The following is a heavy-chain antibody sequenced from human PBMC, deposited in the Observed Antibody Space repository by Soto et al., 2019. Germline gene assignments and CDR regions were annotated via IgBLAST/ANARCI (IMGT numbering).Heavy chain of an antibody. CDR2: IYYSGST. Sequence: SETLSLTCTVSGDSISSSNYYWGWIRQPPGKGLEWIGNIYYSGSTYYNPSLKSRATISVDTSKNQFSLKLTSVTAADTAVYYCARSYCSAARCSRLGYIDCWCQRTPVTGSS. D-gene: IGHD2-15*01. CDR1: GDSISSSNYY. J-gene: IGHJ4*02. V-gene: IGHV4-39*01. CDR3: ARSYCSAARCSRLGYIDC.